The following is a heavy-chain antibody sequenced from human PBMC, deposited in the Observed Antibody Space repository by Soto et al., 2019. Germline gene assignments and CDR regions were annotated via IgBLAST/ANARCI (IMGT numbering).Heavy chain of an antibody. J-gene: IGHJ4*02. CDR3: AKCRDGYNYLHY. V-gene: IGHV3-23*01. Sequence: GGSLRLSCAASGFTFSSYAMSWVRQAPGMGLEWVSGISGSGGSTYYADSVKGRFTISRDNSKNTLYLQMNSLRAEDTAVYYCAKCRDGYNYLHYWGQGTLVTVSS. CDR1: GFTFSSYA. D-gene: IGHD5-12*01. CDR2: ISGSGGST.